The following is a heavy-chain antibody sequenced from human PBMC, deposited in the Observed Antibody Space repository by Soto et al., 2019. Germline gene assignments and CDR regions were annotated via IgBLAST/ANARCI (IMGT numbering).Heavy chain of an antibody. Sequence: SETLSLTCSVSGADIKTYSWTWIRQPAGKGLEWIGRIYTSASINYNPSLKGRVTLSVDTSTNQVSLRLAYVAAADPAIYYCARDREAGYNFYYGMDVCGPETTVTVSS. J-gene: IGHJ6*02. V-gene: IGHV4-4*07. CDR1: GADIKTYS. D-gene: IGHD6-19*01. CDR2: IYTSASI. CDR3: ARDREAGYNFYYGMDV.